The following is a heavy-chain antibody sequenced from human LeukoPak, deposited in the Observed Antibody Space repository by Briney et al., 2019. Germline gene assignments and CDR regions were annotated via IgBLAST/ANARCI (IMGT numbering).Heavy chain of an antibody. CDR1: GFPLRFYA. CDR3: ARAMGVGGYYYDF. D-gene: IGHD3-3*01. Sequence: GGSLRLSCAASGFPLRFYAMSWVRQAPGKGLEWVSSITSGAGTYYADSVKGRFTISRDNSKNTLYLQMNSLRAEDTALYYCARAMGVGGYYYDFWGQGTLVTVSS. CDR2: ITSGAGT. V-gene: IGHV3-23*01. J-gene: IGHJ4*02.